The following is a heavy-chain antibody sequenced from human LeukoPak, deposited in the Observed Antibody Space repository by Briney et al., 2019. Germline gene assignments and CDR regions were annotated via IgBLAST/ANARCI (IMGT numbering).Heavy chain of an antibody. J-gene: IGHJ5*02. CDR3: AHTRASSDGMGWFDP. Sequence: PSETLSLTCTVSGDSTGSKYWSWIRQPPGRGLEWMVYISNSGSTTYNPSLKSRVTISEGTTKNQFSLKLSSVTAADTAVYYCAHTRASSDGMGWFDPWGQGTLVTVSS. V-gene: IGHV4-59*08. CDR2: ISNSGST. CDR1: GDSTGSKY. D-gene: IGHD1-14*01.